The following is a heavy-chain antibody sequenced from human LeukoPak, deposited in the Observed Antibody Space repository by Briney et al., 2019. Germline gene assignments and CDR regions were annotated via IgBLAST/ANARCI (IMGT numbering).Heavy chain of an antibody. J-gene: IGHJ3*02. CDR2: ISVSGNNI. CDR3: ARSNILNAFEI. CDR1: GFTFSNYE. V-gene: IGHV3-48*03. D-gene: IGHD2/OR15-2a*01. Sequence: PGGSLRLSCAASGFTFSNYEMNWVRQAPGKGPEWVSYISVSGNNIYYGDSVQGRFTISRDNAKNSLSLQMSSLRAEDTAIYYCARSNILNAFEIWGQGKVVTVSS.